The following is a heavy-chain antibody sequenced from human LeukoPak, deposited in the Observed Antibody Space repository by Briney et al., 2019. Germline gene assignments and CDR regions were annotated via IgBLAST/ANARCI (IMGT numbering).Heavy chain of an antibody. D-gene: IGHD6-19*01. J-gene: IGHJ4*02. CDR2: ISYSGST. CDR3: ATLIIAVAGTGGD. Sequence: SETLSLTCTVSGDSITGYYWSWIRQPPGKGLEWIGYISYSGSTNYNPSLKSRVTISVDTSKNQFSLKLSSVTAADTAVYYCATLIIAVAGTGGDWGQGTLVTVSS. CDR1: GDSITGYY. V-gene: IGHV4-59*12.